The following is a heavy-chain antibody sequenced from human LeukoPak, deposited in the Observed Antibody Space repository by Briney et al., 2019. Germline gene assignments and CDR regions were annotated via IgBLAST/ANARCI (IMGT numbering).Heavy chain of an antibody. V-gene: IGHV4-59*08. CDR2: IYYSGST. J-gene: IGHJ1*01. D-gene: IGHD6-13*01. CDR1: GGSISSYY. Sequence: SETLSLTCTVSGGSISSYYWSWIRQPPGKGLEWIGYIYYSGSTNYNPSLKGRVTISVDTSKNQLSLKLSSVTAADTAVYYCAGTFYSSSWFRVFQHWGQGTLVTVSS. CDR3: AGTFYSSSWFRVFQH.